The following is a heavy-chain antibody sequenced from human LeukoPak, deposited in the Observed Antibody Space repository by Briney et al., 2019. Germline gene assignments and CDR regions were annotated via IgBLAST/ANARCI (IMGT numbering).Heavy chain of an antibody. CDR2: INPNSGGT. J-gene: IGHJ4*02. Sequence: GASVKVSCKASGYTFTGYYMHWVLQAPGQGLEWMGRINPNSGGTNYAQKFQGRVTMTRDTSISTAYMELSRLRSDDTAVYYCARGPHTYDYGWGSYPDYWGQGTLVTVSS. CDR3: ARGPHTYDYGWGSYPDY. D-gene: IGHD3-16*02. V-gene: IGHV1-2*06. CDR1: GYTFTGYY.